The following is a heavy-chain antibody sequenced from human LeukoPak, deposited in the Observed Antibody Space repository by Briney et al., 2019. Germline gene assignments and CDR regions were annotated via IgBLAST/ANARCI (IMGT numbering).Heavy chain of an antibody. J-gene: IGHJ6*02. CDR2: IYPGDSDT. D-gene: IGHD2-2*01. Sequence: GESLKISCEGSGYSFTSYWIGWVRQMPGKGLEWMGIIYPGDSDTRYSPSFQGQVTISADKSISTAYLQWSSLKASDTAMYYCARHRTYCSSTSCYVLYGMDVWGQGTTVTVSS. V-gene: IGHV5-51*01. CDR1: GYSFTSYW. CDR3: ARHRTYCSSTSCYVLYGMDV.